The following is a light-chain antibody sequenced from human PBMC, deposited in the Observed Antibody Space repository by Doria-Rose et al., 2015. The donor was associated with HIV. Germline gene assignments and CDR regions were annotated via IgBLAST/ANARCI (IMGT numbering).Light chain of an antibody. J-gene: IGKJ1*01. CDR1: QRFSSTY. Sequence: LTQSPGALSLSPGERATLSCRASQRFSSTYLAWYQQKPVQAPSLHIYDGSTRTTGIPDRFSASGSGTDFTLTINRLEPEDFALYYRHQYGTSWTFGQGTKVEI. CDR2: DGS. CDR3: HQYGTSWT. V-gene: IGKV3-20*01.